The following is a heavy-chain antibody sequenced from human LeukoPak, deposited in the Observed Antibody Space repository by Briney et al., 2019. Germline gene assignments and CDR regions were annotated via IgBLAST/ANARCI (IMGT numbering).Heavy chain of an antibody. CDR3: ARESLVDYNFYYMDV. CDR2: INWNGGST. CDR1: GFTFSSYA. D-gene: IGHD1-26*01. V-gene: IGHV3-20*04. Sequence: GGSLRLSCAASGFTFSSYAMSWVRQAPGKGLEWVSSINWNGGSTGYADSVKGRFTISRDNAKNSLYLQMNSLRVEDTALYYCARESLVDYNFYYMDVWGKGTTVTVSS. J-gene: IGHJ6*03.